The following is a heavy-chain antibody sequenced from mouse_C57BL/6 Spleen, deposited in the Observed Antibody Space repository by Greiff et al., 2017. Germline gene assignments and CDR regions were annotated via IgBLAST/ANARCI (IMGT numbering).Heavy chain of an antibody. CDR2: INPNNGGT. D-gene: IGHD2-3*01. V-gene: IGHV1-22*01. J-gene: IGHJ4*01. CDR3: GYDNLYAMDY. CDR1: GYTFTDYN. Sequence: VQLQQSGPELVKPGASVKMSCKASGYTFTDYNMHWVKQSHGKSLEWIGYINPNNGGTSYNQKFKGKATLTVNKSSSTSYMELRSLTSEDSAVYYCGYDNLYAMDYWGQGTSVTVSS.